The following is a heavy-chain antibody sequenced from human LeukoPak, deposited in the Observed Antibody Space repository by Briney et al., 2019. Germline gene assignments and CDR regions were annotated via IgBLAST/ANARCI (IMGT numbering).Heavy chain of an antibody. CDR2: INSDGSST. CDR3: ARRPYYYDLYYFDY. CDR1: GFTFSSYW. J-gene: IGHJ4*02. Sequence: PGGSLRLSCAASGFTFSSYWMHWVRQAPGKGLVWVSRINSDGSSTSYADSVKGRFTISRDNAKNTLYLQMNSLRVEDTAVYYCARRPYYYDLYYFDYWGQGTLVTVSS. V-gene: IGHV3-74*01. D-gene: IGHD3-22*01.